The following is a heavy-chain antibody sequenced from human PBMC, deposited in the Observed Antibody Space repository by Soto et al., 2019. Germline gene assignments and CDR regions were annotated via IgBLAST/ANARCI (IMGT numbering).Heavy chain of an antibody. CDR3: ARDKRITIFGVVIEGDPTDYYGMDV. D-gene: IGHD3-3*01. CDR2: IYYSGST. Sequence: SETLSLTCTVSGGSIISGDYYWILIRQPPGKGLEWIGYIYYSGSTYYNPSLKSRVTISVDTSKNQFSLKLSSVTAADTAVYYCARDKRITIFGVVIEGDPTDYYGMDVWGQGTTVTVSS. V-gene: IGHV4-30-4*01. CDR1: GGSIISGDYY. J-gene: IGHJ6*02.